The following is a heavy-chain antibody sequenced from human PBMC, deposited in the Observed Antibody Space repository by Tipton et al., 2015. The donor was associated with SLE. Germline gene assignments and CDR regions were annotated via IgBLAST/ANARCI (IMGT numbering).Heavy chain of an antibody. D-gene: IGHD2-21*01. Sequence: LRLSCAVSGYFISSGYYWGWIRQPPGKGLEWIGIAYHSGSTYYNPSLESRVTISPDTSKNQFSLKLNSVTAADTAVYFCARAVISVPYFDYWGQGTLLTVSS. CDR2: AYHSGST. CDR1: GYFISSGYY. V-gene: IGHV4-38-2*01. J-gene: IGHJ4*02. CDR3: ARAVISVPYFDY.